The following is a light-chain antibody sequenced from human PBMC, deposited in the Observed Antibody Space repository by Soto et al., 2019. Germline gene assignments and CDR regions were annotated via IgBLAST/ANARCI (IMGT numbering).Light chain of an antibody. CDR3: QQSYSTRYT. CDR1: QSISSY. J-gene: IGKJ2*01. V-gene: IGKV1-39*01. CDR2: AAS. Sequence: DIQMTQSPSSLSASVGDRVTITCRASQSISSYLNWYQQKPGKAPKLLIYAASSLQSGVPSRFSGSGSGTDFTLTISSLLPEDFATYYCQQSYSTRYTFGQGTKLEI.